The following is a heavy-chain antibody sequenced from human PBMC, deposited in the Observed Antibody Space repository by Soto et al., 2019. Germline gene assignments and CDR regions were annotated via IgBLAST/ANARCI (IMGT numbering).Heavy chain of an antibody. J-gene: IGHJ4*02. CDR1: GGTFSSYA. CDR2: IIPIFGTA. Sequence: GASVKVSCKASGGTFSSYAISWVRQAPGQGLEWMGGIIPIFGTANYAQKFQGRVTITADESTSTAYMELSSLRSDDTAVYYCARAGLLLVGGSAASDYWGQGTLVTVSS. V-gene: IGHV1-69*13. D-gene: IGHD2-15*01. CDR3: ARAGLLLVGGSAASDY.